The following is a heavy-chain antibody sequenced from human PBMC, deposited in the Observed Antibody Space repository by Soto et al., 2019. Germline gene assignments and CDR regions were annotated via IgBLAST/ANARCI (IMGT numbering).Heavy chain of an antibody. J-gene: IGHJ4*02. CDR1: GGSFSCYY. Sequence: SETLSLTCAVYGGSFSCYYWSWIRQPPGKGLEWIGEINHSGSTNYNPSLKSRVTISVDTSKNQFSLKLSSVTAADTAVYYCARIGYCSSTSCPTFDYWGPGTLVTVSS. CDR2: INHSGST. D-gene: IGHD2-2*01. CDR3: ARIGYCSSTSCPTFDY. V-gene: IGHV4-34*01.